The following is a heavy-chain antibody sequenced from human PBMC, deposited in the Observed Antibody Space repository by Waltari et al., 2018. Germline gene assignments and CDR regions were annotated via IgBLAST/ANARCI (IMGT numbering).Heavy chain of an antibody. D-gene: IGHD3-22*01. Sequence: QVQLVQSGAEVKKPGASVKVSCKASGSTSTGYDMPWVRQAPGQGLEWMGRINPTSGATNYAKKFQGSVTMTRDTSLSTAYMELSRLISDDTAVYYCASDYYDSYRFDPWGQGTLVTVSS. CDR3: ASDYYDSYRFDP. CDR1: GSTSTGYD. CDR2: INPTSGAT. J-gene: IGHJ5*02. V-gene: IGHV1-2*06.